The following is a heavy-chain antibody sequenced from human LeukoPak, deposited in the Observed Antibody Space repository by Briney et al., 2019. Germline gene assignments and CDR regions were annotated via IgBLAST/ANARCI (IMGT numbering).Heavy chain of an antibody. D-gene: IGHD3-22*01. J-gene: IGHJ6*03. CDR2: ISWNSGSI. CDR1: GFTFDDYG. V-gene: IGHV3-9*01. Sequence: GGSLRLSCAASGFTFDDYGMHWVRQAPGKGLEWVSGISWNSGSIGYADSVKGRFTISRDNSKNTLYLQMNSLRAEDTAVYYCAKHYDSSGYFYYYYMDVWGKGTTVTVSS. CDR3: AKHYDSSGYFYYYYMDV.